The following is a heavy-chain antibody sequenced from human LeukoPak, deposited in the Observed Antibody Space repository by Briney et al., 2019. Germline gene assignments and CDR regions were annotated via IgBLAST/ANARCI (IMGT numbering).Heavy chain of an antibody. J-gene: IGHJ4*02. CDR1: GYSISSAYY. CDR3: ARVTTSGYYFFDS. V-gene: IGHV4-38-2*02. D-gene: IGHD5-12*01. CDR2: ICHSGAT. Sequence: SETLSLTCTVSGYSISSAYYWGWIRQPPGKGLEWIGNICHSGATYYNPSLKSRVTISVDTSKSQFSLKVTSVTAADTAVYYCARVTTSGYYFFDSWGQGTLVTVSS.